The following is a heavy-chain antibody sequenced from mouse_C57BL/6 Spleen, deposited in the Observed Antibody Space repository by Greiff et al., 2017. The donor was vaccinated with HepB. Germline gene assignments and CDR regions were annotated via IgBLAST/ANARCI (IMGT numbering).Heavy chain of an antibody. J-gene: IGHJ3*01. CDR3: ARGDYYGSSFAY. Sequence: QVQLQQSGAELVRPGTSVKVSCKASGYAFTNYLIEWVKQRPGQGLEWIGVINPGSGGTNYNEKFKGKATLTADKSSSTAYMQLSSLTSEDSAVYFCARGDYYGSSFAYWGQGTLVTVSA. CDR2: INPGSGGT. V-gene: IGHV1-54*01. D-gene: IGHD1-1*01. CDR1: GYAFTNYL.